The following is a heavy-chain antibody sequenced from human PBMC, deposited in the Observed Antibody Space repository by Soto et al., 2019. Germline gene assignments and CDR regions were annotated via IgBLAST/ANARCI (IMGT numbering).Heavy chain of an antibody. J-gene: IGHJ5*02. CDR3: ARGGPTGWFDP. CDR1: GYSFTDYY. Sequence: QVHLVQSGAEVKKPGASVKVSCKASGYSFTDYYMHWVRQAPGQGLEWMGWINTKTGGTNYAQRVQGGVTMTGDTSINTAYMELSRLGSDDTAVYYCARGGPTGWFDPWGQGTVVTVSS. CDR2: INTKTGGT. V-gene: IGHV1-2*02.